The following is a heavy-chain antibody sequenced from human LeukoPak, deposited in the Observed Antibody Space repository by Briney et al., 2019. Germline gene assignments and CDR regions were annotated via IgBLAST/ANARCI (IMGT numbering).Heavy chain of an antibody. D-gene: IGHD2-15*01. V-gene: IGHV3-23*01. CDR3: AKYCSGGNCYSGLY. Sequence: GGSLRLSCAASGFIFSNYAMTWVRQAPGKGLQWVSTITSGGDTYYADSVKGRFTISRDNSKNTPYLQMNSLRAEDTAVYHCAKYCSGGNCYSGLYWGQGTLVTVSS. CDR1: GFIFSNYA. J-gene: IGHJ4*02. CDR2: ITSGGDT.